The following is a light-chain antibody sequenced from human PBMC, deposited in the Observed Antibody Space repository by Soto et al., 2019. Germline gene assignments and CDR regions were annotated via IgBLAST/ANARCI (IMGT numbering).Light chain of an antibody. J-gene: IGKJ4*01. CDR1: QNVRNY. Sequence: EILLTQSPDTLSLSPGEIATLSCSASQNVRNYLVWYLQTPGQAPRLLIYSASNRATGIPARFSGSGSGTDFTLTISSREPEDFAVYYCQQRTNWPPTFGGGTKVEFK. CDR3: QQRTNWPPT. V-gene: IGKV3-11*01. CDR2: SAS.